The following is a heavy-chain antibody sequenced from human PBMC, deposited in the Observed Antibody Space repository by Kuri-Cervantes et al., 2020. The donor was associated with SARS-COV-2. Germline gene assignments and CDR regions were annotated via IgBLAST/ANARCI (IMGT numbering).Heavy chain of an antibody. V-gene: IGHV3-7*01. CDR2: IKQDGSEK. CDR1: GFTFSSYW. Sequence: GESLKISCAASGFTFSSYWMSWVRQAPGKGLEWVANIKQDGSEKYYVDSVKGRFTISRDNAKNSLYLQMNSLRAEDTAVYYCATPGVPAANYYFDYRGQGTLVTVSS. J-gene: IGHJ4*02. CDR3: ATPGVPAANYYFDY. D-gene: IGHD2-2*01.